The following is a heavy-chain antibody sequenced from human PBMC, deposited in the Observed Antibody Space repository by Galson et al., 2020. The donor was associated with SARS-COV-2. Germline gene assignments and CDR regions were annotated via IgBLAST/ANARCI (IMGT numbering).Heavy chain of an antibody. CDR1: GGSISSYY. CDR2: IYYSGST. J-gene: IGHJ4*02. D-gene: IGHD6-19*01. V-gene: IGHV4-59*01. CDR3: ARHVRIAVAGPYYFDY. Sequence: PSETLSLTCTVSGGSISSYYWSWIRQPPGKGLEWIGYIYYSGSTNYNPSLKSRVTISVDTSKNQFSLKLSSVTAADTAVYYCARHVRIAVAGPYYFDYWGQGTPVVVSS.